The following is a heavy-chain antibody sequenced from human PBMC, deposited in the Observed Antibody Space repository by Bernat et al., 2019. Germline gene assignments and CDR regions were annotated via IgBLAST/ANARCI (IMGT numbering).Heavy chain of an antibody. D-gene: IGHD2-15*01. Sequence: QVQLVESGGGVVQPGRSLRLSCAASGFTFSSYGMHWVRQAPGKGLEWVAVIWYDGSNKYYADSVKGRFTISRDNSKNTLYLQMNSLRAEETAVYYCARDAQTTLDYWGQGTLVTVSS. CDR1: GFTFSSYG. J-gene: IGHJ4*02. CDR3: ARDAQTTLDY. V-gene: IGHV3-33*01. CDR2: IWYDGSNK.